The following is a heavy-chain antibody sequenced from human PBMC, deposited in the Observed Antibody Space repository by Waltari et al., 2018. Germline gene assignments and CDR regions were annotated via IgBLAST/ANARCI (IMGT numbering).Heavy chain of an antibody. CDR1: GFTFSSYW. Sequence: ETHLVESGGGLVQPGGSLRLSCAASGFTFSSYWMTWVRQAPGKGLEWVANIRQDGSEKYYVDSVKGRFTISRDNAKNSLYLQMNSLRAEDTAVYYCAREGYYYDSSGYYYGATDYWGQGTLVTVSS. J-gene: IGHJ4*02. CDR2: IRQDGSEK. CDR3: AREGYYYDSSGYYYGATDY. V-gene: IGHV3-7*01. D-gene: IGHD3-22*01.